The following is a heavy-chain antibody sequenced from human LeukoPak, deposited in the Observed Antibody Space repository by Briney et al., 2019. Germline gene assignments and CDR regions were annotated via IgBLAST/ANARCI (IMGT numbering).Heavy chain of an antibody. CDR2: IYYSGST. J-gene: IGHJ4*02. CDR1: GGSISSYY. D-gene: IGHD3-3*01. V-gene: IGHV4-59*01. Sequence: SESLSLTCTVSGGSISSYYWSWIRQPPGKGLEWIGYIYYSGSTNYNPSLKSRVTISVDTSKNQFSLKLSSVTAADTAVYYCARGPPNYDFWSGYYFPFDYWGQGTLVTVSS. CDR3: ARGPPNYDFWSGYYFPFDY.